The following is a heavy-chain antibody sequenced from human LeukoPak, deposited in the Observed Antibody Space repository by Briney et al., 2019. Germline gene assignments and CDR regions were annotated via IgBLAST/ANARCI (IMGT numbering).Heavy chain of an antibody. J-gene: IGHJ4*02. D-gene: IGHD2-21*02. Sequence: GGSLRLSCAASGFTFSSYSMNWVRQAPGKGLEWVSSISSSSSYIYYADSVKGRFTISRDNAKNSLYLQMNSLRAEDTAVYYCARGPCGGDCYPDYWGQGTLVTVSS. CDR1: GFTFSSYS. CDR3: ARGPCGGDCYPDY. CDR2: ISSSSSYI. V-gene: IGHV3-21*01.